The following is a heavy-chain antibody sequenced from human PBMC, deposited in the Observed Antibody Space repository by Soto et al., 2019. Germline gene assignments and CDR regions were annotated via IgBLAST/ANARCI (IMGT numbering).Heavy chain of an antibody. CDR1: GYTFNSYG. Sequence: QVQLVQSGAEVKKPGASVKVSCKASGYTFNSYGISWGRQAPGQGLEWMGGINAYNGNTNYAQKLQGRVTMTTDTATSTAYRELRSLRSDDTAVDYCARELGQQLVDYWGQGTLVTVSS. J-gene: IGHJ4*02. CDR2: INAYNGNT. V-gene: IGHV1-18*01. CDR3: ARELGQQLVDY. D-gene: IGHD6-13*01.